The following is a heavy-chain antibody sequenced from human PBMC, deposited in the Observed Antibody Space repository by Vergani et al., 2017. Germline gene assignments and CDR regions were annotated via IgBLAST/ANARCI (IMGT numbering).Heavy chain of an antibody. CDR2: ISAYNGNT. J-gene: IGHJ4*02. V-gene: IGHV1-18*01. CDR1: GYTFTSYG. D-gene: IGHD3-10*01. CDR3: ARSITMVRGVIIGFYY. Sequence: QVQLVQSGAEVKKPGASVKVSCKASGYTFTSYGISWLRQAPGQGLEWMGWISAYNGNTNYAQKLKGRVTMTTDTSTSTAYMELRSLRSDDAAVYYCARSITMVRGVIIGFYYWGQGTLVTVSS.